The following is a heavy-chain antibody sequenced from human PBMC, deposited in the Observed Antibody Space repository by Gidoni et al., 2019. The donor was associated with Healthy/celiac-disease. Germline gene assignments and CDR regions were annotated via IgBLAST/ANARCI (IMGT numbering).Heavy chain of an antibody. Sequence: DVQLVESGGVVVQPGGSLRLSFAASGYPFDDSTMHWVRQAPGKGLEWVSLISWDGGSTLYSDSVKGRFTISRDNSKNSLYLQMNSLRTEDTAFYYCAKTRSERATFGMDVWGQGTTVTVSS. V-gene: IGHV3-43*01. CDR3: AKTRSERATFGMDV. CDR2: ISWDGGST. CDR1: GYPFDDST. D-gene: IGHD1-26*01. J-gene: IGHJ6*02.